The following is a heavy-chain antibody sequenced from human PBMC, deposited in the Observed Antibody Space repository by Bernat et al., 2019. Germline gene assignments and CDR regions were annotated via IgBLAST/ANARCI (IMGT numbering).Heavy chain of an antibody. V-gene: IGHV3-30-3*01. CDR1: GFTFSSYA. Sequence: QVQLVESGGGVVQPGRSLRLSCAASGFTFSSYAMHWVRQAPGKGLEWVAVISYDGSNKYYADSVKGRFTISRDNSKNTLYLQMNSLRAEDTAVYYCARGRYCSGGSCYPNYYYYYYMDVWGKGTTVTVSS. D-gene: IGHD2-15*01. CDR3: ARGRYCSGGSCYPNYYYYYYMDV. J-gene: IGHJ6*03. CDR2: ISYDGSNK.